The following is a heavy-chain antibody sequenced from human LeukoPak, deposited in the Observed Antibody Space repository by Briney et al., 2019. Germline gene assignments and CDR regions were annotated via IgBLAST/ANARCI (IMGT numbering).Heavy chain of an antibody. CDR1: GFTFSTYS. CDR3: ARRGDLIDS. Sequence: GGSLRLSCAASGFTFSTYSMNWVRQAPGKGLEWVANIKQDGSEKYYVDSVKGRFTISRDNAKNSLSLQMNSLRAEDTAVYYCARRGDLIDSWGQGTLVTVSS. CDR2: IKQDGSEK. J-gene: IGHJ4*02. V-gene: IGHV3-7*01. D-gene: IGHD3-10*01.